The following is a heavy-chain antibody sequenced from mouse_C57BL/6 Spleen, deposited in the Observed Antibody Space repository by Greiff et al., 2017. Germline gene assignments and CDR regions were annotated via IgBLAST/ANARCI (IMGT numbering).Heavy chain of an antibody. CDR1: GFTFSDAW. Sequence: EVMLVESGGGLVQPGGSMKLSCAASGFTFSDAWMDWVRQSPEKGLEWVAEIRNKANNHATYYAESVKGRFTISRDDSKSSVYLQMNSLRAEDTCIYYCTRQSNYEGRYAMDYWGQGTSVTVSS. CDR2: IRNKANNHAT. D-gene: IGHD2-5*01. CDR3: TRQSNYEGRYAMDY. J-gene: IGHJ4*01. V-gene: IGHV6-6*01.